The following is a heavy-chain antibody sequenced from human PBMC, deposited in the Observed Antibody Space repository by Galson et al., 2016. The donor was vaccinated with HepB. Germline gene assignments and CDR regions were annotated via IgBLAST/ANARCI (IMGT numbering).Heavy chain of an antibody. Sequence: PALVKPTQTLTLTCTFSGFSLSTSGVGVGWIRQPPGKALEWLALIYWDDDKRYSPSLKSRLAITKDTAKNQVVLTMTNMDPVDTATYYCANQTGYYNFDYWGQGTLVTVSS. CDR1: GFSLSTSGVG. D-gene: IGHD3-9*01. CDR3: ANQTGYYNFDY. V-gene: IGHV2-5*02. CDR2: IYWDDDK. J-gene: IGHJ4*02.